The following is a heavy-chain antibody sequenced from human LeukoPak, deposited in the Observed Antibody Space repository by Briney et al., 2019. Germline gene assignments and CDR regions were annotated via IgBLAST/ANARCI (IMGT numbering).Heavy chain of an antibody. V-gene: IGHV4-59*12. Sequence: SETLSLTCTVAGGSISSYYWSWVRQPAGEGLEWVGYIFYRGSTCYSPSLKSRVTISLDTSRNQFSLNLNSATAAATAVYYCANSNGYGLVDIWGQGTMVTVSS. CDR1: GGSISSYY. D-gene: IGHD3-10*01. J-gene: IGHJ3*02. CDR2: IFYRGST. CDR3: ANSNGYGLVDI.